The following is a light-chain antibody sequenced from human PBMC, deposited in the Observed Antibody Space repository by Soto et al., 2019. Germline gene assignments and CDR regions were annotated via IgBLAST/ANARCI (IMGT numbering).Light chain of an antibody. CDR1: SSNFGAGYD. CDR2: TNS. V-gene: IGLV1-40*01. J-gene: IGLJ1*01. CDR3: QSYDSSLSRYV. Sequence: QSVLTQPPSVSRAPGQSGTISCTGGSSNFGAGYDVHWYQQLPGTAPKLLIYTNSNRPSGVPDRFSGSKSGTSASLAITGLQAEDEADYYCQSYDSSLSRYVVGAGTKVTVL.